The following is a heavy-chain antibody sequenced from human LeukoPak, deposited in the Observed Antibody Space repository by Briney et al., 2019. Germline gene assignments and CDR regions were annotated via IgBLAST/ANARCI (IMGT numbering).Heavy chain of an antibody. CDR1: GFTFSKYA. CDR2: ISGNGVAT. D-gene: IGHD2-2*01. V-gene: IGHV3-64*02. CDR3: ARDASDIVVVPAAVGPFDL. Sequence: GGSLRLSCAGSGFTFSKYAMSWVRRTPWKGLEYVSIISGNGVATHYAASVKGRFSISRDNSQNTLYLEMGSLSADDMAVYYCARDASDIVVVPAAVGPFDLWGQGTLVTVSS. J-gene: IGHJ4*02.